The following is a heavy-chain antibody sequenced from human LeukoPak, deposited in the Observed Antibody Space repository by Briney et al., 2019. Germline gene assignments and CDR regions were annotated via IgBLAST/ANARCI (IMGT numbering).Heavy chain of an antibody. J-gene: IGHJ4*02. CDR3: ARHVDQRWLQFQFSDY. D-gene: IGHD5-24*01. Sequence: SQTLSLTCTVSGGSISSGTYYWSWIRQPAGKGLEWIGRIYTSGSTNYNPSLKSRVTISVDTSKNQFSLKLSSVTAADTAVYYCARHVDQRWLQFQFSDYWGQGTLVTVSS. CDR2: IYTSGST. CDR1: GGSISSGTYY. V-gene: IGHV4-61*02.